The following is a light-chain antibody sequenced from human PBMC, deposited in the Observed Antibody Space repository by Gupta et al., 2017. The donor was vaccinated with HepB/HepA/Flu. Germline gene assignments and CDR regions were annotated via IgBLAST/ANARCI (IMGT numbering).Light chain of an antibody. CDR2: KAS. J-gene: IGKJ1*01. CDR3: QQYNSYLTWT. CDR1: QSISSW. V-gene: IGKV1-5*03. Sequence: DIQMTQSPSTLSASVGDRVTITCRASQSISSWLAWYQQKPGKAPKLLIYKASSLESGVPSRFSGSGSGTEFTLTISSLQPDDFATDYCQQYNSYLTWTFGQGTKVEIK.